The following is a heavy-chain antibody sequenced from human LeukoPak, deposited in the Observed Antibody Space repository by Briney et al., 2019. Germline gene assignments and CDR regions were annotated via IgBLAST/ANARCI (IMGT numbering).Heavy chain of an antibody. CDR1: GGSISSSSYY. V-gene: IGHV4-39*07. Sequence: SETLSLTCTVSGGSISSSSYYWGWIRQPPGKGLGWIGSIYYSGSTYYNPSLKSRVTISVDTSKNQFSLKLSSVTAADTAVYYCARDRGLGELIDYWGQGTLVTASS. CDR3: ARDRGLGELIDY. CDR2: IYYSGST. D-gene: IGHD3-10*01. J-gene: IGHJ4*02.